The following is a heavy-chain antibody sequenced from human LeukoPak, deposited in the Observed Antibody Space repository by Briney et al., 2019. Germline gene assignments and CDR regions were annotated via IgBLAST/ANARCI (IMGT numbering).Heavy chain of an antibody. CDR3: ARGAATVLRYFDRYFDY. CDR1: GSTFSSYS. V-gene: IGHV3-21*01. D-gene: IGHD3-9*01. CDR2: ISSSSSYI. J-gene: IGHJ4*02. Sequence: GGSLRLSCAASGSTFSSYSMNWVRQAPGKGLEWVSSISSSSSYIYYADSVKGRFTISRDNAKNSLYLQMNSLRAEDTAVYYCARGAATVLRYFDRYFDYWGQGTLVTVSS.